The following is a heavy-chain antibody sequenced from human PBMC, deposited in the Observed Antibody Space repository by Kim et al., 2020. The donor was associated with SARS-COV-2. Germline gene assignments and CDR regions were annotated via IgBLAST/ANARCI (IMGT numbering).Heavy chain of an antibody. Sequence: NYAQKFQGRVTITADKSTRTAYMELSSLRSEDTAVYYCARGYSYGYMIDYWGQGTLVTVSS. V-gene: IGHV1-69*04. CDR3: ARGYSYGYMIDY. J-gene: IGHJ4*02. D-gene: IGHD5-18*01.